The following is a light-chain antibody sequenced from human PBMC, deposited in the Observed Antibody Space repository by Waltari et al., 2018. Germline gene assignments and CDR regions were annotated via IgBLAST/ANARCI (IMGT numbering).Light chain of an antibody. V-gene: IGKV1-5*03. CDR2: KAS. CDR1: RSISSW. J-gene: IGKJ2*03. Sequence: DIQMTQSTSTLSSSVGDRVTITCRASRSISSWLAWYQQKPGRAPKLLIYKASTLQGGVPSRFSGSGYGTEFTLTISSLQPDDFATYYCQQYNSFSYSFGQGTKLEIK. CDR3: QQYNSFSYS.